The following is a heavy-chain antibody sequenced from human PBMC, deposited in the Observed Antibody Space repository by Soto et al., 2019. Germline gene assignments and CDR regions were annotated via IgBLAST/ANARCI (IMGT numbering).Heavy chain of an antibody. D-gene: IGHD4-17*01. Sequence: SVKVSCKASGGTFSSYAISWVRQAPGQGLEWMGGIIPIFGTANYAQKFQGRVTITADESTSTAYMELSSLRSEDTAVYYCAQTGDSNYYYYYGMDVWGQGTTVTVSS. CDR3: AQTGDSNYYYYYGMDV. CDR2: IIPIFGTA. CDR1: GGTFSSYA. J-gene: IGHJ6*02. V-gene: IGHV1-69*13.